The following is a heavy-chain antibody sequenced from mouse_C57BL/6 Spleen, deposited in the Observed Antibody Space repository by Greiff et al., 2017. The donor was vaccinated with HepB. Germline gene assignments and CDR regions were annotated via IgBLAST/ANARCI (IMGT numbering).Heavy chain of an antibody. Sequence: LVESGAELARPGASVKLSCKASGYTFTSYGISWVKQRTGQGLEWIGEIYPRSGNTYYNEKFKGKATLTADKSSSTAYMELRSLTSEDSAVYFCARDYGNYYFDYWGQGTTLTVSS. CDR1: GYTFTSYG. D-gene: IGHD2-1*01. V-gene: IGHV1-81*01. J-gene: IGHJ2*01. CDR2: IYPRSGNT. CDR3: ARDYGNYYFDY.